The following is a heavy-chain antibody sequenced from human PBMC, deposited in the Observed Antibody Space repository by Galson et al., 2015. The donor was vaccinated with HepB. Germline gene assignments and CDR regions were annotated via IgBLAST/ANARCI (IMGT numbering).Heavy chain of an antibody. D-gene: IGHD4-17*01. CDR2: ISSSSTYT. CDR3: ARDLTVTHPFDY. V-gene: IGHV3-11*06. CDR1: GFTFSDYY. J-gene: IGHJ4*02. Sequence: SLRLSCAASGFTFSDYYMSWIRQAPGKGLEWVSDISSSSTYTNYADSVKGRFTISRDNAKNSLYLQMNSLRAEDTAVYYCARDLTVTHPFDYWGQGTLVTVSS.